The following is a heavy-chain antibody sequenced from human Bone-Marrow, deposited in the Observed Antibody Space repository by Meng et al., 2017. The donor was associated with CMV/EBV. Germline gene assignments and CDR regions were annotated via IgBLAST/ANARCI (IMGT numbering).Heavy chain of an antibody. V-gene: IGHV3-30*04. Sequence: GESLKISCAASGFTFSRHAIHWVRQAPGKGLEWVAVISHGGDTHFTDSVKGRFTISRDNSRNTVFLQMNSLRPEDTAVYYCARDPNNSYNYFDYWGQGTLVTVSS. CDR2: ISHGGDTH. D-gene: IGHD1-1*01. CDR1: GFTFSRHA. J-gene: IGHJ4*02. CDR3: ARDPNNSYNYFDY.